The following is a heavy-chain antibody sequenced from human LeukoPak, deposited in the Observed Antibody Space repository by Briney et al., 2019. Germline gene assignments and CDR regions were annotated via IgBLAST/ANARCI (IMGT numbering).Heavy chain of an antibody. V-gene: IGHV5-51*01. J-gene: IGHJ4*02. CDR2: IYPGDSDT. D-gene: IGHD2-21*01. Sequence: GESLKISCKGSGYSSTSYWIGWVRQMPGKGLEWMGIIYPGDSDTRYSPSFQGQVTISADKSTSIAYLQMNSLKTEDTAMYYCTRVDYYSTSAFFDYWGQGTLVTVSS. CDR1: GYSSTSYW. CDR3: TRVDYYSTSAFFDY.